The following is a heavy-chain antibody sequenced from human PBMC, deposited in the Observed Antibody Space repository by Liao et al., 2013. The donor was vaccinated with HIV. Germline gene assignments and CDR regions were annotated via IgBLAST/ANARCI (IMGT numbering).Heavy chain of an antibody. J-gene: IGHJ4*02. CDR3: ARGETYGSSGYYYVDYFDY. CDR2: SIIRGST. Sequence: QLQLRESGSGLVKPSQTLSLTCAVSGGSISSDGYSWGLDPAASRGRAWSGLGTSIIRGSTYYNPSLKSRVTISVDRSKNQFSLRLSSVTAADTAMYYCARGETYGSSGYYYVDYFDYWGQGTLVTVSS. V-gene: IGHV4-30-2*01. D-gene: IGHD3-22*01. CDR1: GGSISSDGYS.